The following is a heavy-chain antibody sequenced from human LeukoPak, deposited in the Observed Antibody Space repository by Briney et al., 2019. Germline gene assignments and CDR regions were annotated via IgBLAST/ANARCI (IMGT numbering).Heavy chain of an antibody. Sequence: GGSLKLSCSASGFIFSDYPMNWVRQAPGKGLEWLAYVSSNSENIYYIESVKGRFTISRDNAKNSLFLQMNSLRVEDTAVYYCARDDSSGWYSLDWGQGTLVTVPS. D-gene: IGHD6-19*01. CDR1: GFIFSDYP. CDR3: ARDDSSGWYSLD. J-gene: IGHJ4*02. CDR2: VSSNSENI. V-gene: IGHV3-48*01.